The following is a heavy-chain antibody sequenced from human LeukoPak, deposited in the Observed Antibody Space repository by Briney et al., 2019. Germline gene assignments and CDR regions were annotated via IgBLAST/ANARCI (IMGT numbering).Heavy chain of an antibody. Sequence: PSETLSLTCTVSGGSISSGGYYWSWIRQHPGKGLEWIGYIYYSGSTYYNPSHKSRVTISVDTSKNQFSLKLSSVTAADTAVYYCARTKVMAVVVPAAIDYWGQGTLVTVSS. CDR3: ARTKVMAVVVPAAIDY. CDR1: GGSISSGGYY. CDR2: IYYSGST. V-gene: IGHV4-31*03. D-gene: IGHD2-2*01. J-gene: IGHJ4*02.